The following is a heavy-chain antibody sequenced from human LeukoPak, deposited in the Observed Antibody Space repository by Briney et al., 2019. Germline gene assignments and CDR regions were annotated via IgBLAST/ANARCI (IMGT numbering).Heavy chain of an antibody. CDR3: ARDRMYDIFDSTMDV. J-gene: IGHJ6*03. Sequence: ASVKVSCKASGYTFTSYGISWVRQAPGQGLEWMGWISAYNGNTNYAQKLQGRVTMTTDTSTSTAYMELRSLRSDDTAVYYCARDRMYDIFDSTMDVWGKGTTVTVSS. CDR1: GYTFTSYG. CDR2: ISAYNGNT. V-gene: IGHV1-18*01. D-gene: IGHD3-9*01.